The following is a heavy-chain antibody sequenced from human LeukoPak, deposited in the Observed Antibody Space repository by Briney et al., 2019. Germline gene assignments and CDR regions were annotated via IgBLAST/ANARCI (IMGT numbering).Heavy chain of an antibody. CDR2: IYATGST. CDR1: GGSISSYD. V-gene: IGHV4-4*07. D-gene: IGHD2-15*01. Sequence: PETLSLTCTVSGGSISSYDWSWIRQPAGKGLEWIGQIYATGSTNYNPSLKSRVTMSVDTSKNQFSLELTSVTAADTAVYYCAREGDCSGGSCYSGPFDYWGQGTLVTVSS. J-gene: IGHJ4*02. CDR3: AREGDCSGGSCYSGPFDY.